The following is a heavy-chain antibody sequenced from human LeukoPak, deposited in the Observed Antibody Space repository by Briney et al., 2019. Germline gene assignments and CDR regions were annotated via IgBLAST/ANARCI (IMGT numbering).Heavy chain of an antibody. D-gene: IGHD3-10*01. CDR2: IYYSGST. Sequence: SETLSLTCTVSGGSISSGGYYWSWIRQHPGKGLEWIGYIYYSGSTYYNPSLKSRLTISVDTSKNQFSLKLSSVTAADTAVYYCARDRGSGSYYNGYWYFDLWGRGTLVTVSS. CDR1: GGSISSGGYY. CDR3: ARDRGSGSYYNGYWYFDL. V-gene: IGHV4-31*03. J-gene: IGHJ2*01.